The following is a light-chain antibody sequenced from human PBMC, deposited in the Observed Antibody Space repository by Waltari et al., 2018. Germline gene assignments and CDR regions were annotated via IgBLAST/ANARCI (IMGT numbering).Light chain of an antibody. CDR3: SSYTNSNTVV. CDR1: SNDVDYNS. V-gene: IGLV2-14*01. J-gene: IGLJ3*02. CDR2: DVT. Sequence: QSALTQPASVSGSPGQSITISCTATSNDVDYNSVSWYQQHPGKAPKLMIYDVTKRPSGVSNRFSGSKSGNTASLTISGLQAEDEADYHCSSYTNSNTVVFGGGTKLTVL.